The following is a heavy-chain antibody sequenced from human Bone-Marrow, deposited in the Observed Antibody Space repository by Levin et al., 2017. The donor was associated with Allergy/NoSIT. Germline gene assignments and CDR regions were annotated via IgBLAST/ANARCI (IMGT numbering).Heavy chain of an antibody. CDR1: GYTLSSYY. CDR3: ARGRGDRGFDA. CDR2: VNPSAGST. Sequence: EASVKVSCKASGYTLSSYYMHWVRQAPGQGLEWMGTVNPSAGSTTYPQKFQGRVTMTRDTSTSTVYMALSSLRSEDTAVYYCARGRGDRGFDAWGQGTLVTVSS. V-gene: IGHV1-46*01. D-gene: IGHD3-10*01. J-gene: IGHJ5*02.